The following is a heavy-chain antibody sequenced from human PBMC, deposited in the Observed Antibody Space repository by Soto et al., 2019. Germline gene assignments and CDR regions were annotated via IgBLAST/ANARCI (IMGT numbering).Heavy chain of an antibody. CDR2: IYYSGST. CDR1: GGSISSGGYY. V-gene: IGHV4-31*03. CDR3: ARVGGINWFDP. D-gene: IGHD1-20*01. J-gene: IGHJ5*02. Sequence: SETMPLPCTVSGGSISSGGYYWSWIRQHPGKGLEWIGYIYYSGSTYYNPSLKSRVTISVDTSKNQFSLKLSSVTAADTAVYYCARVGGINWFDPWGQGTLVTVSS.